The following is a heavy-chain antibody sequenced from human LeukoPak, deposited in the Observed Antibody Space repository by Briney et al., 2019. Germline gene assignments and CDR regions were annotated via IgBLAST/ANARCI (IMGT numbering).Heavy chain of an antibody. CDR2: INPDSGGT. Sequence: ASVKVSCKASGYTFTGYYMHWVRQAPGQGLEWVGWINPDSGGTNYAQKFQGRVTMTRDTSIRTAYMELSRLRSDDTAVYYCARVSGYSSSWLPPGYWGQGTLVTVSS. J-gene: IGHJ4*02. D-gene: IGHD6-13*01. V-gene: IGHV1-2*02. CDR3: ARVSGYSSSWLPPGY. CDR1: GYTFTGYY.